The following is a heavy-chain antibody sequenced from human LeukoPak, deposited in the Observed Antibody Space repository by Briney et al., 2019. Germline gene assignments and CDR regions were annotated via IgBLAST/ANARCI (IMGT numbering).Heavy chain of an antibody. CDR3: ARGPPRGKYYYMDV. D-gene: IGHD1-1*01. CDR2: IGTASDT. Sequence: GGSLRLSCAASGFTFSSFDMHWVRQPTGQGLEWVSTIGTASDTYYPGSVEGRFTLSRDNAKNSLYLQMNSLTAGDTAVYYCARGPPRGKYYYMDVSGKGTTVTVSS. J-gene: IGHJ6*03. CDR1: GFTFSSFD. V-gene: IGHV3-13*01.